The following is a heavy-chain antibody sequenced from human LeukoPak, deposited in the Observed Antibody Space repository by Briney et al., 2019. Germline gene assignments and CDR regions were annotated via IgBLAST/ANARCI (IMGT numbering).Heavy chain of an antibody. CDR1: GGTFSSYA. D-gene: IGHD3-3*01. CDR3: ARARYYDFWSGYYPFDY. Sequence: SVKVSCKASGGTFSSYAISWVRQAPGQGLEWMGSIIPIFGTANYAQKFQGRVTITTDESTSTAYMELSSLRSEDTAVYYCARARYYDFWSGYYPFDYWGQGTLVTVSS. J-gene: IGHJ4*02. V-gene: IGHV1-69*05. CDR2: IIPIFGTA.